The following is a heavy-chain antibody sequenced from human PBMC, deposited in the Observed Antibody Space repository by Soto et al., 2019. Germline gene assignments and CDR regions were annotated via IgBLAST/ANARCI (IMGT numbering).Heavy chain of an antibody. CDR1: GFTFSSYA. J-gene: IGHJ6*02. CDR2: ISGSGGST. D-gene: IGHD2-2*01. V-gene: IGHV3-23*01. Sequence: GGSLRLSCAASGFTFSSYAMSWVRQAPGKGLEWVSAISGSGGSTYYADSVKGRFTISRDNSKNTLYLQMNSLRAEDTAVYYCAKDRLVEVVPAGTPSGDYYYGMDVWGQGTTVTVSS. CDR3: AKDRLVEVVPAGTPSGDYYYGMDV.